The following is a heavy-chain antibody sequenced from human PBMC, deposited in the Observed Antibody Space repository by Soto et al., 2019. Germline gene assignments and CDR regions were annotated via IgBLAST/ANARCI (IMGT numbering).Heavy chain of an antibody. Sequence: EVRLLESGGGLVQPGGSLRLSCAASGFTFSNYAMSWVRQAPGKGLEWVSDISGSGGDTHYADSVKGRFTISRDNSRDTLSLQMNSLTAENTAVYYCAKSAYYSGWYFDFWGRGTLVTVSS. V-gene: IGHV3-23*01. D-gene: IGHD3-10*01. J-gene: IGHJ2*01. CDR3: AKSAYYSGWYFDF. CDR2: ISGSGGDT. CDR1: GFTFSNYA.